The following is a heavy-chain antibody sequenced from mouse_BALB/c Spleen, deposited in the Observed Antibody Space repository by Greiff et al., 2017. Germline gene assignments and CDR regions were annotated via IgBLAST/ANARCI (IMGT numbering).Heavy chain of an antibody. CDR1: GYSITSGYY. CDR2: ISYDGSN. J-gene: IGHJ1*01. V-gene: IGHV3-6*02. CDR3: ARRGLHWYFDV. Sequence: DVKLQESGPGLVKPSQSLSLTCSVTGYSITSGYYWNWIRQFPGNKLEWMGYISYDGSNNYNPSLKNRISITRDTSKNQFFLKLNSVTTEDTATYYCARRGLHWYFDVWGAGTTVTVSS.